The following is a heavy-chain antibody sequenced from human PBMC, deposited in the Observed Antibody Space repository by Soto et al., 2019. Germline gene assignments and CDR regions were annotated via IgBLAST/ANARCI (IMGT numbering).Heavy chain of an antibody. CDR3: AKGLGSSGWENFDY. CDR2: ISWNSGSI. V-gene: IGHV3-9*01. D-gene: IGHD6-19*01. J-gene: IGHJ4*02. Sequence: EVQLVESGGGLVQPGRSLRLSCAASGFTFDDYAMHWVRQAPGRGLEWVSGISWNSGSIGYADSVKGRFTISRDNAKNSLYLQMNSLRAEDTALYYCAKGLGSSGWENFDYWGQRTLVTVSS. CDR1: GFTFDDYA.